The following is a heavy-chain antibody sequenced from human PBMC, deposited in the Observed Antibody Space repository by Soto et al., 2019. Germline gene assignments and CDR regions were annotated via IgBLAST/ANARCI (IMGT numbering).Heavy chain of an antibody. CDR3: ARFQGGYSYGPLDY. J-gene: IGHJ4*02. D-gene: IGHD5-18*01. CDR1: GFTVSSNY. V-gene: IGHV3-53*01. Sequence: PGGSLRLSCAASGFTVSSNYMSWVRQAPGKGLEWVSVIYSGGSTYYADSVKGRFTISRDNSKNTLYLQMNSLRAEDTAVYYCARFQGGYSYGPLDYWGQGTLVTVS. CDR2: IYSGGST.